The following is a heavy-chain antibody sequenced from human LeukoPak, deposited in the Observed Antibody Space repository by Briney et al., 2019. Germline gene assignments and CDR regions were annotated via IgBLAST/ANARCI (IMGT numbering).Heavy chain of an antibody. CDR2: ISGSGGTT. CDR1: GFTFSSYA. Sequence: GGSLRLSCAASGFTFSSYAMSWVRQAPGKELGWVSGISGSGGTTYYAASVKGRFTISRDNSKNTLYLQMNSLRAEDTAVYYCAKDPAGGTVNWFDHWGQGTLVTVSS. CDR3: AKDPAGGTVNWFDH. V-gene: IGHV3-23*01. J-gene: IGHJ5*02. D-gene: IGHD6-13*01.